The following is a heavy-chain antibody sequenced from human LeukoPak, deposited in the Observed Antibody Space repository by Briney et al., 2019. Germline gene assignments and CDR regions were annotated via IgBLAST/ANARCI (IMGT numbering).Heavy chain of an antibody. D-gene: IGHD2-2*01. CDR2: IIPIFGTA. CDR3: ARHRYCSSTSCHYFDY. J-gene: IGHJ4*02. CDR1: GGTFSSYA. V-gene: IGHV1-69*13. Sequence: ASVKVSCKASGGTFSSYAISWVRQAPGQGLEWMGGIIPIFGTANYAQKFQGRVTITADESTSTAYMELSSLRSEDTAVYYCARHRYCSSTSCHYFDYWGQGTLVTVSS.